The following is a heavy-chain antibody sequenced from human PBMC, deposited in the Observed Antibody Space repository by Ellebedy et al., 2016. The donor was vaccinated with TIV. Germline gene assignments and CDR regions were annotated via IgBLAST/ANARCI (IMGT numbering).Heavy chain of an antibody. D-gene: IGHD5-18*01. Sequence: SETLSLTCTVSGGSISSYYWSWIRQPPGKGLEWIGYIYYSGSTNYNPSLKSRVTISVDTSKNQFSLKLSSVTAADTAVYYCARFEAGYSYGPYFDYWGQGTLVTVSS. CDR2: IYYSGST. CDR3: ARFEAGYSYGPYFDY. V-gene: IGHV4-59*01. J-gene: IGHJ4*02. CDR1: GGSISSYY.